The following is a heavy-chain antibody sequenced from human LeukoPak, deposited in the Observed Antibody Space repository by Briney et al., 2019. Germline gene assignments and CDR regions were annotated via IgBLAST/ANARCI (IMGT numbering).Heavy chain of an antibody. CDR1: GFTFTHYG. CDR3: VPVIVPAAVWHFDV. CDR2: MGVDGTMK. D-gene: IGHD2-2*01. J-gene: IGHJ2*01. Sequence: GGSLRPSCAASGFTFTHYGFHWVRQAPGKGLEWVALMGVDGTMKYYADSVRGRFTISRDNSKNSLYLEMNSLKTEDTAVYYCVPVIVPAAVWHFDVWGRGTLVTVSS. V-gene: IGHV3-30*02.